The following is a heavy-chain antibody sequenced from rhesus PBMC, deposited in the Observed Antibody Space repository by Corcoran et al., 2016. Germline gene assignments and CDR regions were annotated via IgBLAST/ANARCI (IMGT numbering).Heavy chain of an antibody. D-gene: IGHD6-25*01. Sequence: QVQLVQSGAEVKKPGASVKVSCKASGFTFGSYAISWVRQAPGQGLSWMGVIIPLVGITNYAEKFQGRVTITADTSTSNAYMELSRLRSEDTAVYYCARVGYSGSWNAFSFDYWGQGVLVTVSS. V-gene: IGHV1-198*02. CDR3: ARVGYSGSWNAFSFDY. J-gene: IGHJ4*01. CDR2: IIPLVGIT. CDR1: GFTFGSYA.